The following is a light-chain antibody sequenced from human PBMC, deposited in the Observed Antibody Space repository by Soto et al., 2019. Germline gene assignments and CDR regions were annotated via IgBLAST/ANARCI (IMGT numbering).Light chain of an antibody. CDR2: DAS. Sequence: GDRVTITCRASQSLNTRLAWYQKKPGKAPNLLIYDASSLDSGVPSRFSGSGSGTEFTLTISSLQADDVATYYCQQYNSYWTFGQGTKVEIK. J-gene: IGKJ1*01. CDR1: QSLNTR. V-gene: IGKV1-5*01. CDR3: QQYNSYWT.